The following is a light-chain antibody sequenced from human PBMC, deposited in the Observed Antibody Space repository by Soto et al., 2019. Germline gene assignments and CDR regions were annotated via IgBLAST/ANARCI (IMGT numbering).Light chain of an antibody. CDR2: GAS. J-gene: IGKJ4*01. V-gene: IGKV3-20*01. Sequence: EIVLTQSPGTLSLSPGERATLSCRASQSVCNTYLAWYQQKPGQAPRILVSGASPRATGIPDRYSGSGSGTDFTLTINRLEPEDFAVYFCQQYGELPLTFGGGTRVEIK. CDR1: QSVCNTY. CDR3: QQYGELPLT.